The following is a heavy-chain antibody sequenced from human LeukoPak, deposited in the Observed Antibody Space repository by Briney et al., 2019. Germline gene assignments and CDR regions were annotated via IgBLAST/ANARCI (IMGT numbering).Heavy chain of an antibody. Sequence: VASVKVSCEASGYTFTSYYMRWGRQAPGQGLEWMGIINPSGGSTSYAQKFQGRVTMTRDTSTSTVYMELSSLRSEDTAVYYCARDKTGPRLYYYYGMDVWGQGTTVTVSS. CDR2: INPSGGST. J-gene: IGHJ6*02. CDR1: GYTFTSYY. V-gene: IGHV1-46*01. CDR3: ARDKTGPRLYYYYGMDV.